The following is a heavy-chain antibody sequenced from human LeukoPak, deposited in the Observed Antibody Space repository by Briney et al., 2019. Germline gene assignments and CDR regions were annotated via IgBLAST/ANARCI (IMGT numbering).Heavy chain of an antibody. CDR2: IYYSGTT. J-gene: IGHJ5*02. D-gene: IGHD6-13*01. V-gene: IGHV4-61*08. CDR1: GGSISSGGYY. CDR3: ARSVSQQQLWWFDP. Sequence: SETLSLTCTVSGGSISSGGYYWSWIRQHPGKGLEWIGYIYYSGTTNYNPSLKSRVSISVDTSKNQFSLKLSSVTAADTAMYYCARSVSQQQLWWFDPWGQGTLVTVSS.